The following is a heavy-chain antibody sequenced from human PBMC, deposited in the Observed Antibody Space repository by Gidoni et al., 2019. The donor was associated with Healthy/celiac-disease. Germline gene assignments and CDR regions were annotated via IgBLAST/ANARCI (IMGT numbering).Heavy chain of an antibody. Sequence: EVQLLESGGGVGQRGGSLRLSCAASGFTFSSYAMSWARQAPGNVLEWFSDIGGSGDRTYYADSVKGRFTTSRDNSKNTRYLQMGSVRAEDTAVYDCAKDQGLWFGELLDGETDPWFDYWGQGTLVTVSS. CDR1: GFTFSSYA. V-gene: IGHV3-23*01. CDR2: IGGSGDRT. D-gene: IGHD3-10*01. CDR3: AKDQGLWFGELLDGETDPWFDY. J-gene: IGHJ4*01.